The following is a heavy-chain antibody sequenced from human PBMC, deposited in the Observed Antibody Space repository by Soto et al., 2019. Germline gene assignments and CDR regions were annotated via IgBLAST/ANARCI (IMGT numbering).Heavy chain of an antibody. D-gene: IGHD2-2*01. CDR3: ATVWDIVLVPAATHYYGMDV. CDR1: GYTLTDLS. CDR2: FDPEDGET. V-gene: IGHV1-24*01. Sequence: ASVKVSCKVSGYTLTDLSMHWVRQAPGKGLEWMGGFDPEDGETIYAQKFQGRVTMTEDTSTDTAYMELSSLRSEDTAVYYCATVWDIVLVPAATHYYGMDVWGQGTTVTVSS. J-gene: IGHJ6*02.